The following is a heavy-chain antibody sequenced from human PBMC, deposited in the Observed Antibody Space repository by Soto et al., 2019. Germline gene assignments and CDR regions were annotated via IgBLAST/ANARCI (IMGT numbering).Heavy chain of an antibody. Sequence: SETVSLTCTVSGGSISSSSYYWGWIRQPPGKGLEWIGSIYYSGSTYYNPSLKSRVTISVDTSKNQFSLKLSSVTAADTAVYYCARQGITIFGVATRWFDPWGQGTPVTVSS. V-gene: IGHV4-39*01. CDR1: GGSISSSSYY. CDR2: IYYSGST. CDR3: ARQGITIFGVATRWFDP. D-gene: IGHD3-3*01. J-gene: IGHJ5*02.